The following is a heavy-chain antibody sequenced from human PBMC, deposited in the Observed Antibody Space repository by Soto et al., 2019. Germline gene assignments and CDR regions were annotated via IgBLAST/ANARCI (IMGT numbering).Heavy chain of an antibody. J-gene: IGHJ3*02. Sequence: QVQLQQSGPGLVKPSQTLSLTCAISGDSVSTYGVAWNWLRLSPSRGLEWLGRTYYRSKWYSDYALPVESRIPINPDTSKKPFSLQLNSVTPEDTALYYCARGKHSAFDIWGQGTMVAVSS. CDR3: ARGKHSAFDI. CDR1: GDSVSTYGVA. V-gene: IGHV6-1*01. CDR2: TYYRSKWYS. D-gene: IGHD2-21*01.